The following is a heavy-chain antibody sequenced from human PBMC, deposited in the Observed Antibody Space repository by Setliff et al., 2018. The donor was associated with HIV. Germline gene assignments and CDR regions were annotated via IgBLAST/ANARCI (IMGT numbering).Heavy chain of an antibody. CDR2: IYTSGTT. CDR3: AGGLHYGLGKFGY. J-gene: IGHJ4*02. D-gene: IGHD3-10*01. V-gene: IGHV4-61*02. CDR1: GGSISSGSYY. Sequence: ASETLSLTCNVSGGSISSGSYYWNWIRQPAGKGLEWIGRIYTSGTTNYNPSLKRRVTMSVDTSKNQFSLKLSSVTAADTAVYYCAGGLHYGLGKFGYWGQGTLVTVSS.